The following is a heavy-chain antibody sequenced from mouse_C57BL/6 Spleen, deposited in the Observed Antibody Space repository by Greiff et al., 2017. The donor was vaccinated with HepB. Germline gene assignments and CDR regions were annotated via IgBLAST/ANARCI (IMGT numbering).Heavy chain of an antibody. D-gene: IGHD1-2*01. CDR3: ARSGTAPFFDY. Sequence: VQLQQSGAELVKPGASVKISCKASGYAFSSYWMNWVKQRPGKGLEWIGQIYPGDGDTNYNGKFKGKATRTADKSSSTAYMQLSSLTSEDSAVYFCARSGTAPFFDYWGQGTTLTVSS. V-gene: IGHV1-80*01. J-gene: IGHJ2*01. CDR1: GYAFSSYW. CDR2: IYPGDGDT.